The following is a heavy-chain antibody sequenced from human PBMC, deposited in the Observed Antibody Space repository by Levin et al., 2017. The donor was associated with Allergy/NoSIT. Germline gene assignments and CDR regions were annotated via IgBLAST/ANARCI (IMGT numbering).Heavy chain of an antibody. Sequence: TGGSLRLSCTASGFTFSSYAMNWVRQAPGKGLEWVSSISGNDRSFYADSVKGRFTISRDNSKNTLYLQMNSLRVEDTAVYYCAKDRVFERTVGATEKSDYWGQGTLVTVSS. CDR1: GFTFSSYA. V-gene: IGHV3-23*01. CDR2: ISGNDRS. CDR3: AKDRVFERTVGATEKSDY. J-gene: IGHJ4*02. D-gene: IGHD1-26*01.